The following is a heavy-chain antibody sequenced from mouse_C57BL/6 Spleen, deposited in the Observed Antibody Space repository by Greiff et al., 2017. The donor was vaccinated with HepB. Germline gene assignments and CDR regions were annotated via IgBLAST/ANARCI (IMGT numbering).Heavy chain of an antibody. CDR3: AIHVKGAYYFDD. V-gene: IGHV14-2*01. CDR2: IDPEDGET. CDR1: GFNVQDYY. J-gene: IGHJ2*01. Sequence: EVQLQQSGAELVKPGASVKLSCPASGFNVQDYYMHWVKQRTEQGLEWIGRIDPEDGETKYAPKFQGKATLTADTSSNTAYLQLSSLTSEDTAVYYWAIHVKGAYYFDDWGQGTTLTVSA.